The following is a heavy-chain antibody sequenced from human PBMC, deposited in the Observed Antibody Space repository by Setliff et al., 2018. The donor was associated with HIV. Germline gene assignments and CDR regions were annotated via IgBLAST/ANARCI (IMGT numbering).Heavy chain of an antibody. CDR3: ATLDYYGSQTYNLALHY. CDR1: GYTFTDYY. V-gene: IGHV1-69-2*01. CDR2: VDPEDGET. D-gene: IGHD3-10*01. J-gene: IGHJ4*02. Sequence: ASVKVSCKASGYTFTDYYMHWVQQAPGKGLEWMGRVDPEDGETIYAENLRGRITITADTSTDTAYMELNSLRSEDTAMYYCATLDYYGSQTYNLALHYWGQGTLVTVSS.